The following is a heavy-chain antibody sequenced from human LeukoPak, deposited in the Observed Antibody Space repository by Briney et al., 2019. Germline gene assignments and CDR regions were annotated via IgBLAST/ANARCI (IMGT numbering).Heavy chain of an antibody. CDR1: GVSISSGDYY. Sequence: PSQTLSLTCTVSGVSISSGDYYWSWIRQPPEKGLEWIGEINDSGSTNYNPSLKSRVTISLDTSKNQFSLKLSSVTAADTAIYYCARVKGFGENNWFDPWGQGTLVTVSS. J-gene: IGHJ5*02. CDR2: INDSGST. V-gene: IGHV4-30-4*01. CDR3: ARVKGFGENNWFDP. D-gene: IGHD3-10*01.